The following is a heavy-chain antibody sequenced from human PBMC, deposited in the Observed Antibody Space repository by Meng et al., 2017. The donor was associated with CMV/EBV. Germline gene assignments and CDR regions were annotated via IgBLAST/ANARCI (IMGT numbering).Heavy chain of an antibody. J-gene: IGHJ4*02. CDR2: IRYDGSNK. CDR1: GFSFTYYG. V-gene: IGHV3-30*02. Sequence: GGSLTLSCAASGFSFTYYGMHWVRQAPDKGLEWVAFIRYDGSNKYYANSVKGRFTISRDNSKNTLYLQITSLGAEDTAVYYCARDWSVGSEDFDCWGQGTLVTVSS. D-gene: IGHD3-3*01. CDR3: ARDWSVGSEDFDC.